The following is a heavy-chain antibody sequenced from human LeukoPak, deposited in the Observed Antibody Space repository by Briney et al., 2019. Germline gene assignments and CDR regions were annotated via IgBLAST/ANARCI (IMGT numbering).Heavy chain of an antibody. CDR1: GDSVSGGSDY. D-gene: IGHD5-18*01. CDR3: ARGGRGRSYGNFDL. J-gene: IGHJ2*01. CDR2: IYYTGST. V-gene: IGHV4-61*01. Sequence: SETLSLTCSVSGDSVSGGSDYWSWIRQPPGKGLEWIGSIYYTGSTKYNPSLKSRVTISVDTSKNQFSLKLSSVTAADTAVYYCARGGRGRSYGNFDLWGRGTLVTVSS.